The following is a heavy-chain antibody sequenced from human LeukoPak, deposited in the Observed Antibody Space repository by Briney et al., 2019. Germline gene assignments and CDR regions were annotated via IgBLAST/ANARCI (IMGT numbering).Heavy chain of an antibody. V-gene: IGHV3-33*01. D-gene: IGHD3-10*01. CDR2: XXXDGSNK. CDR1: GFTFSSXX. J-gene: IGHJ4*02. CDR3: AREGGYYGSGSYTYYFDY. Sequence: GRSLRLSCAASGFTFSSXXXXXXXXAXXKXXEXXXXXXXDGSNKYYADSVKGRXTXSRDNSKNTLYLQMNSLRAEDTAVYYCAREGGYYGSGSYTYYFDYWGQGTLVTVSS.